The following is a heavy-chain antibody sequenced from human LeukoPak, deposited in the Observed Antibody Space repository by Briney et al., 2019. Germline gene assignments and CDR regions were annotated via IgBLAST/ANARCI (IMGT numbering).Heavy chain of an antibody. CDR3: ARDPVEWELLLDY. J-gene: IGHJ4*02. Sequence: GGSLRLSCAASGFPFSSYWMGWVHQAPGKRLEWVANMNIDGSEKYYADSAKGRFTISRDNARNSVYLQMNSLRVEDTAVYYCARDPVEWELLLDYWGQGTLVTVSS. V-gene: IGHV3-7*01. CDR2: MNIDGSEK. D-gene: IGHD1-26*01. CDR1: GFPFSSYW.